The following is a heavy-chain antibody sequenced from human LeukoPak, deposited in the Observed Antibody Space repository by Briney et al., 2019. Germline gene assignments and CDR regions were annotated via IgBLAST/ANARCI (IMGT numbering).Heavy chain of an antibody. CDR3: TRDFAYQQFDY. D-gene: IGHD2-21*01. Sequence: GGSLRLSCAATGFSLSKSWMTWVRQAPGKGPEWLTNINPDASTRNYVDAVEGRFIISRDNAKNSVYLEMSSLRAEDTAVYYCTRDFAYQQFDYWGQGTLVTVSS. CDR1: GFSLSKSW. CDR2: INPDASTR. V-gene: IGHV3-7*01. J-gene: IGHJ4*02.